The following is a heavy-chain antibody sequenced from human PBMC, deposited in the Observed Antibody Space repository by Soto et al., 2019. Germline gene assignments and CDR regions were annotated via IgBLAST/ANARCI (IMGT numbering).Heavy chain of an antibody. Sequence: PGGSLRLSCAASGLIFSNTWMNWVRQAPGKGLEWVGRIKSKSDGGTTDYAAAVKGRFTISREDSKTTLYLQMNSLESEDTAVYYCSTVGSITTCGTPFDHWGQETLVTFAS. J-gene: IGHJ4*02. CDR2: IKSKSDGGTT. D-gene: IGHD3-10*01. CDR3: STVGSITTCGTPFDH. V-gene: IGHV3-15*07. CDR1: GLIFSNTW.